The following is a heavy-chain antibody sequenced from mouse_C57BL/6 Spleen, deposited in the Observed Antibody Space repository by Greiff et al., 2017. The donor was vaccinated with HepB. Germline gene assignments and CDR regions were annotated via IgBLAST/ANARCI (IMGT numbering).Heavy chain of an antibody. CDR3: ARYMKEDYFDY. CDR1: GFTFTDYY. CDR2: IRNKANGYTT. V-gene: IGHV7-3*01. J-gene: IGHJ2*01. Sequence: EVKLQESGGGLVQPGGSLSLSCAASGFTFTDYYMSWVRQPPGKALEWLGFIRNKANGYTTEYSASVKGRFTISRDNSQSILYLQMNALRAEDSATYYCARYMKEDYFDYWGQGTTLTVSS.